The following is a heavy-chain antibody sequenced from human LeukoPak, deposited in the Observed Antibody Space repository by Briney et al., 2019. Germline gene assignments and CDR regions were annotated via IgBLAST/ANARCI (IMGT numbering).Heavy chain of an antibody. Sequence: PGGSLRLSCAASGFTFSSYGMHWVRQAPGKGLEWVAFIRYDGSTKYYIDSVKGRFTISRDNSKNTLYLQMNSLRAEDTAVYYCAKATTSLTNWFDPWGQGTLVTVSS. CDR2: IRYDGSTK. CDR3: AKATTSLTNWFDP. D-gene: IGHD1-14*01. CDR1: GFTFSSYG. J-gene: IGHJ5*02. V-gene: IGHV3-30*02.